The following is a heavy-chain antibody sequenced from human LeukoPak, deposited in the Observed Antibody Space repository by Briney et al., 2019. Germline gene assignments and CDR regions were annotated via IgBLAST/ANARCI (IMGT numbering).Heavy chain of an antibody. D-gene: IGHD2-15*01. CDR3: AKDPGYCSGGSCYYFDY. J-gene: IGHJ4*02. CDR2: ISSDGFST. CDR1: GFTFSSYA. Sequence: GGSLRLSCSASGFTFSSYAMHWVRQAPGKGLEYVSTISSDGFSTYYADSVKGRFSISRDNSKNTLYLQMNSLRAEDTAVYYCAKDPGYCSGGSCYYFDYWGQGTLVTVSS. V-gene: IGHV3-64*04.